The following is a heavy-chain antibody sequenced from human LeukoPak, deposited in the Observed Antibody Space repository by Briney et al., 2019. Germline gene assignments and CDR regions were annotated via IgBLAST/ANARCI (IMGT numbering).Heavy chain of an antibody. CDR3: ARGQKYRNGYTVTELGSGYFDY. Sequence: SETLSLTCPVSGVSITSRSYYWGWIRQPPGKGLEWIGYIYYSGRTNYNPSLKSRVTISVDTSKNQFSLTLSSVTAADTAVYYCARGQKYRNGYTVTELGSGYFDYWGQGTLVTVSS. D-gene: IGHD5-18*01. CDR2: IYYSGRT. V-gene: IGHV4-61*05. CDR1: GVSITSRSYY. J-gene: IGHJ4*02.